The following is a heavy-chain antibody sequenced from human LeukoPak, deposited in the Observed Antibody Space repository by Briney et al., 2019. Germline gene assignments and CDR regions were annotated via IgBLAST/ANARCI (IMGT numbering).Heavy chain of an antibody. Sequence: GGSLRLSCAASGFTFSSYATSWVRQAPGKGLEWVSAISGSGGSTYYADSVKGRFTISRDNSKNTLYLQMNSLRAEDTAVYYCAKGPFYYDSSGYYNDYWGQGTLVTVSS. CDR1: GFTFSSYA. D-gene: IGHD3-22*01. CDR2: ISGSGGST. J-gene: IGHJ4*02. V-gene: IGHV3-23*01. CDR3: AKGPFYYDSSGYYNDY.